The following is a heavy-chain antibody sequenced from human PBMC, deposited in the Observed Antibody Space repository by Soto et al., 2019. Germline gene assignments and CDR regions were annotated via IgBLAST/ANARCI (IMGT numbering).Heavy chain of an antibody. CDR1: GGTFNSYG. D-gene: IGHD4-17*01. J-gene: IGHJ4*02. CDR3: ATSSAYSDLALDF. V-gene: IGHV1-69*13. Sequence: SVKVSCKTSGGTFNSYGINWVRQAPGQGLEWMGGIIPVFGTAKYAQKFQGRVTIVADESTTTAHMELTSLRSEDTALYFCATSSAYSDLALDFWGPGPLVTVSS. CDR2: IIPVFGTA.